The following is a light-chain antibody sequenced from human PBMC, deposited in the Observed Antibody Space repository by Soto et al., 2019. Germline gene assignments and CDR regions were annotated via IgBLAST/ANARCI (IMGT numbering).Light chain of an antibody. CDR3: QTWDTVGI. V-gene: IGLV4-69*01. CDR1: SGHSPYA. CDR2: LNSDGSH. Sequence: QLVLTQSPSASASLGASVKLTCTLSSGHSPYAIAWHQQQPEKGPRYLMKLNSDGSHSKGDGIPDRFSGSSSGAERYLTISSLQSEDEADYYCQTWDTVGIFGGGTKLTVL. J-gene: IGLJ2*01.